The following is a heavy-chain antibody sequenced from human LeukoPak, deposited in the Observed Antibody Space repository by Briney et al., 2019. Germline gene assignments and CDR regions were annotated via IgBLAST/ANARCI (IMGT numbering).Heavy chain of an antibody. D-gene: IGHD1-1*01. J-gene: IGHJ4*02. CDR3: VQETGHNWGYLDY. V-gene: IGHV3-23*01. CDR1: GFIFSNYA. CDR2: VTNSGGST. Sequence: GGSLRLSCAASGFIFSNYAMSWVRQAPGKGLEWVSSVTNSGGSTYYADSVKGRFAISRDNSKNTLYLQMNTLRADDTAVYYCVQETGHNWGYLDYWGQGTLVTVSS.